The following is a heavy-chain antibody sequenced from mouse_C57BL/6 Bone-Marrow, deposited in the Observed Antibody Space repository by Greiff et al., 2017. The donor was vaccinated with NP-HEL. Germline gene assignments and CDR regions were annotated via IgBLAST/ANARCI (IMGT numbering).Heavy chain of an antibody. CDR1: GYSITSCYY. J-gene: IGHJ3*01. D-gene: IGHD1-1*01. Sequence: EVQLQESGPGLVKPSQSLSLTCSVTGYSITSCYYWNWIQQFQGNKLEWMGYLSYDGSNNYNPSFKNRSSLTRDTSKNQFFLKLNSVTTEDTATYYCARDYYGNYWGQGTLVTVSA. CDR3: ARDYYGNY. CDR2: LSYDGSN. V-gene: IGHV3-6*01.